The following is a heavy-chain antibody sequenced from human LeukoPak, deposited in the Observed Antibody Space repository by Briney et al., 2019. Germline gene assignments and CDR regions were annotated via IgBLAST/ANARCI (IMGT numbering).Heavy chain of an antibody. V-gene: IGHV4-38-2*02. CDR3: ARVVKPRSYGYVSPIYYFDY. CDR2: IYHSGST. D-gene: IGHD5-18*01. Sequence: PTETLSLTCTVSGDSITIYYWSWIRQPPGKGLEWIGSIYHSGSTYYNPSLKSRVTISVDTSKNQFSLKLSSVTAADTAVYYCARVVKPRSYGYVSPIYYFDYWGQGTLVTVSS. J-gene: IGHJ4*02. CDR1: GDSITIYY.